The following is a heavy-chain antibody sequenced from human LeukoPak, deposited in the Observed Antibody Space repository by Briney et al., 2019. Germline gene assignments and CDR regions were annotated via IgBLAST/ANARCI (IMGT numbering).Heavy chain of an antibody. CDR1: GFTFSSYA. CDR2: ISFRGDST. V-gene: IGHV3-23*01. J-gene: IGHJ4*02. Sequence: SGGSLRLSCAASGFTFSSYAMSWVRQAPGKGLEWVSGISFRGDSTYYADSVKGRFTISRDNSKNTVDVQMNSLRAEDTAVYYCTVTPPFDYWGQGTLVTVSS. CDR3: TVTPPFDY. D-gene: IGHD4-23*01.